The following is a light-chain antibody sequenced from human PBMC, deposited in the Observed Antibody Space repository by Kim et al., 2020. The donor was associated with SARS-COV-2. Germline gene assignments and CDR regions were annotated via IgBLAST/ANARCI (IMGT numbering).Light chain of an antibody. V-gene: IGLV1-47*02. CDR2: SNN. CDR1: SSNIGSNY. Sequence: QPVLTQPPSASGTPGQRVTISCSGSSSNIGSNYVYWYQQLPGTAPKLLIYSNNQRPSGVPDRFPGSKSGTSASLAISGLRSEDEADYYCAAWDDSLSGYVFGTGTKVTVL. CDR3: AAWDDSLSGYV. J-gene: IGLJ1*01.